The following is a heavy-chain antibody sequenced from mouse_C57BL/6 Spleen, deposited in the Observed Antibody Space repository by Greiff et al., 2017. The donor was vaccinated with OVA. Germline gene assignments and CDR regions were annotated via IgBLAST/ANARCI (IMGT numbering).Heavy chain of an antibody. Sequence: VQLKESGGGLVKPGGSLKLSCAASGFTFSSYAMSWVRQTPEKRLEWVATISDGGSYTYYPDNVKGRFTISRDNAKNNLYLQMSHLKSEDTAMYYCARDYYGSSYGYFDVWGTGTTGTVSS. CDR1: GFTFSSYA. CDR2: ISDGGSYT. D-gene: IGHD1-1*01. V-gene: IGHV5-4*01. CDR3: ARDYYGSSYGYFDV. J-gene: IGHJ1*03.